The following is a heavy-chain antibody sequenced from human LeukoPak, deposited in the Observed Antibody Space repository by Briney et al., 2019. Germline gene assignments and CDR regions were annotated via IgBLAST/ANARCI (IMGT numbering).Heavy chain of an antibody. CDR2: IYPGDSDT. V-gene: IGHV5-51*01. CDR3: ARGYCSGGSCYGHTFDI. D-gene: IGHD2-15*01. Sequence: GESLKISCKGSGYIFTNYWIGWVRQMPGKGLEWMGIIYPGDSDTRYSPSFQGQVTISADKSISTAYLQWISLKASDTAMYYCARGYCSGGSCYGHTFDIWGQGTMVTVSS. J-gene: IGHJ3*02. CDR1: GYIFTNYW.